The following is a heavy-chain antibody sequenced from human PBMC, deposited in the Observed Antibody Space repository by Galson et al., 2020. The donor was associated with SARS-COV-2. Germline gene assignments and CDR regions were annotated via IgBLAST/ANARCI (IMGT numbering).Heavy chain of an antibody. CDR3: ARHKVDLHSDSSGYPNWFAP. CDR1: GGSISSNSYF. CDR2: LYYSGSA. D-gene: IGHD3-22*01. J-gene: IGHJ5*02. V-gene: IGHV4-39*01. Sequence: SETMSLTCPVSGGSISSNSYFWGWVRQPPGKGLEWIASLYYSGSAYFNPSLKSRVTTSVDTSKNQFSLILTSLTAADTAVYYCARHKVDLHSDSSGYPNWFAPWGQGTLVTVSS.